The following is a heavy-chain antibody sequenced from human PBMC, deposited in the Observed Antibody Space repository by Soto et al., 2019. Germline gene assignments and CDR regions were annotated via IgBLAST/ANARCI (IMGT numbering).Heavy chain of an antibody. J-gene: IGHJ1*01. V-gene: IGHV1-2*02. Sequence: ASVKVSCKASGYTFSDYYLHWVRQAPGQGLEWMGWISPNSGATEYAPKFQGRVTMTTDTSISTAFLKLASLRPDDTAIYYCARSPPTQMWLHSAHLRHATLVTV. CDR3: ARSPPTQMWLHSAH. CDR1: GYTFSDYY. CDR2: ISPNSGAT. D-gene: IGHD5-12*01.